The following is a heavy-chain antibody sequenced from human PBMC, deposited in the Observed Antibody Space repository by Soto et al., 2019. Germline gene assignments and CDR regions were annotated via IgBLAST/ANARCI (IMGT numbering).Heavy chain of an antibody. J-gene: IGHJ5*02. CDR1: GFTFSSYS. V-gene: IGHV3-21*01. Sequence: GGSLRLSCAASGFTFSSYSMNWVRQAPGKGLEWVSSISSSSSYIYYADSVKGRFTISRDNAKNSLYLQMNSLRAEDTAVYYCAREDYSNHWFDPWGQGTLVTVSS. D-gene: IGHD4-4*01. CDR2: ISSSSSYI. CDR3: AREDYSNHWFDP.